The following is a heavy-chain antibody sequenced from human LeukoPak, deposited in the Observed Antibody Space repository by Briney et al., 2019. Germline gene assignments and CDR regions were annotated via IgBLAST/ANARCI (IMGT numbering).Heavy chain of an antibody. Sequence: GESLKISCKGSGYSFTSYWIAWVRQMPGKGLDWMGIIYPGDSETKYSPSFQGQVTISVDKSISTAYLQWSSLKASDTAMYYCARHPDHAFGDYLNYFDYWGQGTLVTVSS. J-gene: IGHJ4*02. CDR2: IYPGDSET. D-gene: IGHD3-22*01. CDR3: ARHPDHAFGDYLNYFDY. CDR1: GYSFTSYW. V-gene: IGHV5-51*01.